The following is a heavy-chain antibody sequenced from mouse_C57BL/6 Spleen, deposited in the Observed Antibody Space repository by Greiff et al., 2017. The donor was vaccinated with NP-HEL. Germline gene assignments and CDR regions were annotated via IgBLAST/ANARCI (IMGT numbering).Heavy chain of an antibody. CDR1: GYTFTSYW. Sequence: VQLQQPGAELVKPGASVKLSCKASGYTFTSYWMHWVKQRPGQGLEWIGMIHPNSGSTNYNEKFKSKATLTVDKSSSTAYMQLSSLTSEDSAVYYCASQSPYYYGTSRGYFDYWGQGTTLTVSS. J-gene: IGHJ2*01. V-gene: IGHV1-64*01. D-gene: IGHD1-1*01. CDR3: ASQSPYYYGTSRGYFDY. CDR2: IHPNSGST.